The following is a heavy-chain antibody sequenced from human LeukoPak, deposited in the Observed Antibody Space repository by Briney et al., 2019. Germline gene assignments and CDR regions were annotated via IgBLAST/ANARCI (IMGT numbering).Heavy chain of an antibody. CDR2: TYYTGST. V-gene: IGHV4-59*01. CDR3: ASSEKYGLGSYDY. Sequence: SETLSLTCTVSGGSISSYYWSWIRQPPGKGLEWIGYTYYTGSTNYNPSLKSRVTISVDTSKNRFSLKLSSVTAADTAVYYCASSEKYGLGSYDYWGQGTLVTVSS. D-gene: IGHD3-10*01. CDR1: GGSISSYY. J-gene: IGHJ4*02.